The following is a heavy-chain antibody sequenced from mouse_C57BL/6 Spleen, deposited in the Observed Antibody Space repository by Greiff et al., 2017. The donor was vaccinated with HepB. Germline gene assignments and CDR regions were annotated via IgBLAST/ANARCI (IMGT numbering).Heavy chain of an antibody. CDR1: GYTFTSYW. Sequence: QVQLKQPGAELVRPGSSVKLSCKASGYTFTSYWMDWVKQRPGQGLEWIGNIYPSDSETHYNQKFKDKATLTVDKSSSTAYMQLSSLTSEDSAVYYCAREGYSNYPYAMDYWGQGTSVTVSS. J-gene: IGHJ4*01. CDR2: IYPSDSET. D-gene: IGHD2-5*01. V-gene: IGHV1-61*01. CDR3: AREGYSNYPYAMDY.